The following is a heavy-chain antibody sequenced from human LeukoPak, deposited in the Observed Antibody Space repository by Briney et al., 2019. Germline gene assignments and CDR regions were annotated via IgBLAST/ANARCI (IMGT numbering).Heavy chain of an antibody. CDR1: GGSIRLYA. D-gene: IGHD6-19*01. CDR3: ARERYSSGWYLVDS. Sequence: SVKVSFNASGGSIRLYAISWVRQSPGQGLEWMEGIITIRGTTNYAQKFQGRVTITADESTNTAYMELSSLRSEDTAVYYCARERYSSGWYLVDSWGQGTLVTVSS. CDR2: IITIRGTT. V-gene: IGHV1-69*13. J-gene: IGHJ4*02.